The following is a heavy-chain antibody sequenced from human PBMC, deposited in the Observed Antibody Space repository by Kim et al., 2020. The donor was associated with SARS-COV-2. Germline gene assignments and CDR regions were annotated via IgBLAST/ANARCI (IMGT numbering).Heavy chain of an antibody. CDR1: GFTFSSYS. V-gene: IGHV3-21*01. D-gene: IGHD3-9*01. Sequence: GGSLRLSCAASGFTFSSYSMNWVRQAPGKGLEWVSSTSSSSSYIYYADSVKGRFTISRDNAKNSLYLQMNSLRAEDTAVYYCARAANDYDILTGYLYYGMDVWGQGSTVTVSS. CDR3: ARAANDYDILTGYLYYGMDV. J-gene: IGHJ6*02. CDR2: TSSSSSYI.